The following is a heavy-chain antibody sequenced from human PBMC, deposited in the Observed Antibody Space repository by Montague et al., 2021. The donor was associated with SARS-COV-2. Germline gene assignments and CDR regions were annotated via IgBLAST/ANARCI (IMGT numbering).Heavy chain of an antibody. V-gene: IGHV4-59*08. D-gene: IGHD6-19*01. Sequence: SETLSLTCTVSGGSTASHYWNWIRQSPGKRPECIGYDYYNGDTKHNPSLQSRVTISIYTSENQFSLRLNSVTAADTAVYFCAGGWAFDPWGQGRLATVSS. CDR2: DYYNGDT. CDR3: AGGWAFDP. CDR1: GGSTASHY. J-gene: IGHJ3*01.